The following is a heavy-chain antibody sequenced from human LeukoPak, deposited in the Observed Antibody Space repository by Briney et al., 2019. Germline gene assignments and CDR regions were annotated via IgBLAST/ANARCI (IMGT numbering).Heavy chain of an antibody. CDR2: FYHSGIT. CDR3: AQYGGIDISGYNWFDP. V-gene: IGHV4-38-2*02. D-gene: IGHD3-22*01. Sequence: PSETLSLTCTVSGYSISSGYFWGWIRQPPGKGLEWIGSFYHSGITYYNPSLKSRVTISVEMSKNQFSLKLSSVTAADTAVYYCAQYGGIDISGYNWFDPWGQGTLVTVSS. J-gene: IGHJ5*02. CDR1: GYSISSGYF.